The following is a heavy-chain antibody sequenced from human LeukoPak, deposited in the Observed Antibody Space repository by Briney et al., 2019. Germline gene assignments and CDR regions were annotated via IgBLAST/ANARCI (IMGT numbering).Heavy chain of an antibody. V-gene: IGHV1-69*04. J-gene: IGHJ4*02. CDR1: GGTFSSYA. D-gene: IGHD2-2*01. CDR3: AREIRLPRYCSSTSCLYYFDY. CDR2: IIPILGIA. Sequence: ASVKVSCKASGGTFSSYAISWVRQAPGQGLEWMGRIIPILGIANYAQKFQGRVTMTRDTSTSTVYMELSSLRSEDTAVYYCAREIRLPRYCSSTSCLYYFDYWGQGTLVTVSS.